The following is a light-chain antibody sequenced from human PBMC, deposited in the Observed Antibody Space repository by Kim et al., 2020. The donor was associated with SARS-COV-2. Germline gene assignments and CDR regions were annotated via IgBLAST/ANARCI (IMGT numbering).Light chain of an antibody. V-gene: IGKV1-39*01. CDR1: QSISTR. CDR2: AAS. Sequence: ASVGDRVTIACRASQSISTRLNWYQQKSAICPRSLIYAASTLQPGLPSRFTGDGSGTNFTLTISRLQADDFATYYYQQSHSAPITFGQGTRLGIK. J-gene: IGKJ5*01. CDR3: QQSHSAPIT.